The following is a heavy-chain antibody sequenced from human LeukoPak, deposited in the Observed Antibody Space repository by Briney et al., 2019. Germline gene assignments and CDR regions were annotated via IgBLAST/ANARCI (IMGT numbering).Heavy chain of an antibody. CDR3: ARQRYCSSTSYSTPALFDP. CDR2: IYTSGST. D-gene: IGHD2-2*01. J-gene: IGHJ5*02. Sequence: PSETLSLTCTVSGGSISSYYWSWIRQPPGKGLEWIGYIYTSGSTNYNPSLKSRVTISVDTSKNQFSLKLSSVTAADTAVYYCARQRYCSSTSYSTPALFDPWGQGTLVTVSS. CDR1: GGSISSYY. V-gene: IGHV4-4*09.